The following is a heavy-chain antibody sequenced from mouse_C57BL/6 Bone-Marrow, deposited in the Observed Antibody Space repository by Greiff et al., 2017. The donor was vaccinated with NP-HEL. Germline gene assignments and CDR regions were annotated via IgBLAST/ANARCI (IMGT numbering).Heavy chain of an antibody. V-gene: IGHV1-26*01. D-gene: IGHD2-3*01. J-gene: IGHJ3*01. Sequence: EVQLHQSGPELVKPGASVKISCKASGYTFTDYYMNWVKQSHGKSLEWIGDINPNNGGTSYNQKFKGKATLTVAKSSSTAYLDLRSLTSEDSAVYCWTRDGYYEGFAYWGQGTLVTVSA. CDR1: GYTFTDYY. CDR3: TRDGYYEGFAY. CDR2: INPNNGGT.